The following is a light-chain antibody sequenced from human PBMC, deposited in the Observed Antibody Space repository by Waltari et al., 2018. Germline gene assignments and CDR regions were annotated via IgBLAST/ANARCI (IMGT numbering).Light chain of an antibody. Sequence: EIVLTQSPGTLSLSPGERATLSCRASQSVSSSDLAWYQQKPGQAPRLLIYGASSRATGIPDRFSGSGSGTDFTLTISRLEPEDVAVYYCQQYGSSPPWTFGQGTKVEIK. CDR3: QQYGSSPPWT. V-gene: IGKV3-20*01. CDR2: GAS. J-gene: IGKJ1*01. CDR1: QSVSSSD.